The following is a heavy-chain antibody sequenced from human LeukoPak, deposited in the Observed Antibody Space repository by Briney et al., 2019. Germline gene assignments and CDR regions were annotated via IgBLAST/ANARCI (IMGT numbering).Heavy chain of an antibody. V-gene: IGHV4-61*02. Sequence: SQTLSLTCTVSGGSISSDNYYWSWIRQPAGKGLEWIGRIYTSASTNYNPSLKSRVTISVDTSKNQVALKLSSVTAADTAVYFCASSKRGGGSGYWGQGTLVTVSS. CDR2: IYTSAST. CDR3: ASSKRGGGSGY. J-gene: IGHJ4*02. CDR1: GGSISSDNYY. D-gene: IGHD2-15*01.